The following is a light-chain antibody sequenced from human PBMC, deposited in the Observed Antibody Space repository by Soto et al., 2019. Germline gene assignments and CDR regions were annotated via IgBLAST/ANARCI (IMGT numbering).Light chain of an antibody. J-gene: IGKJ3*01. CDR1: QSVSSN. V-gene: IGKV3-15*01. Sequence: EIVMTQSPATLSVSPGERTTLFCRASQSVSSNLAWYQQKAGQAPRLLIYGASSRAAGIPTRFSGSGSGTEFTLTISSLQSEDFAVYYCQQYNNWPPFTFGPGTKVDIK. CDR2: GAS. CDR3: QQYNNWPPFT.